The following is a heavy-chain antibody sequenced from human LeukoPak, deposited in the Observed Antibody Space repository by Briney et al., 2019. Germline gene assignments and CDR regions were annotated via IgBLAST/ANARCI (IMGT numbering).Heavy chain of an antibody. CDR1: GGSFSGYY. CDR2: INHSGST. V-gene: IGHV4-34*01. Sequence: SETLSLTCAVYGGSFSGYYWSWIRQPPGKGLEWIGEINHSGSTNYNPSLKSRVTISADTSKNQFSLKLSSVTAADTAVYYCARGYCTNAVCSLGPTQAWGQGTLVTVSS. CDR3: ARGYCTNAVCSLGPTQA. D-gene: IGHD2-8*01. J-gene: IGHJ4*02.